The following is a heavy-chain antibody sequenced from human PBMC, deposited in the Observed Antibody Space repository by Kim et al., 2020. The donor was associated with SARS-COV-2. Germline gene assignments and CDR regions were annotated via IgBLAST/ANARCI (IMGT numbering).Heavy chain of an antibody. Sequence: SETLSLTCAVYGGSFSGYYWSWIRQPPGKGLEWIGEINHSGSTNYNPSLKSRVTISVDTSKNQFSLKLSSVTAADTAVYYCAREVTPLLWFGELLRGWFDPWGQGTLVTVSS. J-gene: IGHJ5*02. V-gene: IGHV4-34*01. CDR2: INHSGST. CDR1: GGSFSGYY. D-gene: IGHD3-10*01. CDR3: AREVTPLLWFGELLRGWFDP.